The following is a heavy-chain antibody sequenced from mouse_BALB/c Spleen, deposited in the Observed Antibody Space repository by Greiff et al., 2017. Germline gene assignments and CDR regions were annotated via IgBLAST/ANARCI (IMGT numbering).Heavy chain of an antibody. CDR2: ISSGGRT. Sequence: EVKLEESGGGLVKPGGSLKLSCAASGFTFSSYAMSWVRQTPEKRLEWVASISSGGRTYYPDSVKGRFTISRDNARNILYLQMSSLRSEDTAMYYCARGSTTATAWFAYWGQGTLVTVSA. CDR3: ARGSTTATAWFAY. J-gene: IGHJ3*01. D-gene: IGHD1-2*01. CDR1: GFTFSSYA. V-gene: IGHV5-6-5*01.